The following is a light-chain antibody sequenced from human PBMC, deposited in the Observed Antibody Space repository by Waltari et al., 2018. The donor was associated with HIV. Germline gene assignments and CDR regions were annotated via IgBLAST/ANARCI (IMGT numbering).Light chain of an antibody. CDR1: QSVSSSY. J-gene: IGKJ1*01. V-gene: IGKV3-20*01. CDR2: GAS. Sequence: EIVLTQSPGTLSLSPGERATLSCRASQSVSSSYLAWFQQKPGQAPRLLSYGASSRATGIPDMFRGSGSGTDFTLTISRLEPEDFAVYYCQQFGSPWTFGQGTKVEI. CDR3: QQFGSPWT.